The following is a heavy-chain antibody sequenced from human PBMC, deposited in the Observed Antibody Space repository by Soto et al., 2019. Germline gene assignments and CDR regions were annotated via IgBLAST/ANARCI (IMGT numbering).Heavy chain of an antibody. Sequence: EVQLVESGGGLVQPGGSLRLSCAASGFTFSSYEMNWVRQAPGKGLEWVSYISSSGSTIYYADSVKGRFTISRDNAKNSLYLQMNSLRADDTAVYYCAREADFASSGYVLDYWGLGTLVTVSS. V-gene: IGHV3-48*03. CDR1: GFTFSSYE. CDR2: ISSSGSTI. CDR3: AREADFASSGYVLDY. D-gene: IGHD3-22*01. J-gene: IGHJ4*02.